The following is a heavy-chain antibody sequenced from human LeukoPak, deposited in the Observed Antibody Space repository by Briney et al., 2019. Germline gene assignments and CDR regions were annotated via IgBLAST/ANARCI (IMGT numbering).Heavy chain of an antibody. CDR3: ARDPVYYFDSSDYYVY. Sequence: GGSLRLSCAASGFSFSSYSMNWVRQAPGKGLEWVSYISSDTSTIYYADSVKGRFTISRDNAKKSLYLQMNSLRAEDTAVYYCARDPVYYFDSSDYYVYWGQGTLVTVSS. CDR2: ISSDTSTI. D-gene: IGHD3-22*01. V-gene: IGHV3-48*01. CDR1: GFSFSSYS. J-gene: IGHJ4*02.